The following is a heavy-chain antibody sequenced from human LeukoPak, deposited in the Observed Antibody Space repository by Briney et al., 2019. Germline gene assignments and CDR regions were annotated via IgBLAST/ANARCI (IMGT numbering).Heavy chain of an antibody. CDR3: ARGIRGTIFGVVISYMDV. J-gene: IGHJ6*04. V-gene: IGHV3-23*01. CDR1: GFTFSSYG. D-gene: IGHD3-3*01. CDR2: ISGSGGST. Sequence: GGSLRLSCAASGFTFSSYGMSWVRQAPGKGLEWVSAISGSGGSTYYADSVKGRFTISRDNAKNSLYLQMNSLRAEDTAVYYCARGIRGTIFGVVISYMDVWGKGTTVTVSS.